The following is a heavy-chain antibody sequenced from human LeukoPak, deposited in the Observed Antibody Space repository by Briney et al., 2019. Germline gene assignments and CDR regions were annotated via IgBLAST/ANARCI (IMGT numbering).Heavy chain of an antibody. Sequence: ASVKVSCKVSGYTLTELSMHWVRQAPGKGLEWMGGFDPEDGETIYAQKFQGRVTMTEDTSTDTAYMELSSLRSEDTAVYYCATHNSGSYPRPFDPWGQGTLVTVSS. V-gene: IGHV1-24*01. J-gene: IGHJ5*02. D-gene: IGHD1-26*01. CDR3: ATHNSGSYPRPFDP. CDR2: FDPEDGET. CDR1: GYTLTELS.